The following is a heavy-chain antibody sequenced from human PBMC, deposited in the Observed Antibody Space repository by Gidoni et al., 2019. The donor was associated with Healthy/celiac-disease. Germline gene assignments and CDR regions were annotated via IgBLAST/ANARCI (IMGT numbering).Heavy chain of an antibody. V-gene: IGHV4-34*01. CDR3: ARGVLNIVVVPAAILDAFDI. D-gene: IGHD2-2*01. Sequence: QVQLQQWGAGLLKPSETLSLTCAVYGGSFSGYYWSWIRQPPGKGLEWIGEINHSGSTNYNPSLKSRVTISVDTSKNQFSLKLSSVTAADTAVYYCARGVLNIVVVPAAILDAFDIWGQGTMVTVSS. CDR2: INHSGST. J-gene: IGHJ3*02. CDR1: GGSFSGYY.